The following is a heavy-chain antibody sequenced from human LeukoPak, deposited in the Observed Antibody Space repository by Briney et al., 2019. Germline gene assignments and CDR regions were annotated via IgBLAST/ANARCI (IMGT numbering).Heavy chain of an antibody. Sequence: SETLSLTCTVPGGSISSYYWSWIRQPPGKGLEWIGYIYYSGSTNYNPSLKSRVTISVDTSKNQFSLKLSSVTAADTAVYYCAGRTRYYYYGMDVWGQGTTVTVSS. J-gene: IGHJ6*02. V-gene: IGHV4-59*01. CDR3: AGRTRYYYYGMDV. CDR1: GGSISSYY. CDR2: IYYSGST. D-gene: IGHD1-14*01.